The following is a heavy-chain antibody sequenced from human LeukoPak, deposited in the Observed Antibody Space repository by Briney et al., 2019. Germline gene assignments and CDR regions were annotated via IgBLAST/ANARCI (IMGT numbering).Heavy chain of an antibody. CDR3: ARVLDYDSSGYNY. J-gene: IGHJ4*02. CDR1: GFTFSSYS. Sequence: GGSPRLSCAASGFTFSSYSMNWVRQAPGKGLEWVSSISSSSSYIYYADSVKGRFTISRDNAKNSLYLQMNSLRAEDTAVYYCARVLDYDSSGYNYWGQGTLVTVSS. V-gene: IGHV3-21*01. CDR2: ISSSSSYI. D-gene: IGHD3-22*01.